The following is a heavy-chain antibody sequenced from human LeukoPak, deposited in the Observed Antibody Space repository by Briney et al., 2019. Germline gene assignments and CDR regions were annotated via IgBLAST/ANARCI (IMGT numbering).Heavy chain of an antibody. CDR2: IYSGGST. Sequence: GGTLRLSCAASGFTVSSNYMSWVRQAPGKGLEWVSVIYSGGSTYYADSVKGRFTISRDNSKNTLYLQMNSLRAEDTAVYYCARGTATSDAFDIWGQGTMVTVSS. V-gene: IGHV3-66*01. CDR3: ARGTATSDAFDI. CDR1: GFTVSSNY. J-gene: IGHJ3*02.